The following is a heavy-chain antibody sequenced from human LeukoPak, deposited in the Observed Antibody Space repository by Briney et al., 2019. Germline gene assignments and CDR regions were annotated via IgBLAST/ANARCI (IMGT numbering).Heavy chain of an antibody. CDR3: ARDSDTAIDY. J-gene: IGHJ4*02. V-gene: IGHV3-21*01. D-gene: IGHD5-18*01. CDR2: ISSSSSYI. Sequence: NPGGSLRLSCAASGLTFSSYSMNWVRQAPGKGLEWVSSISSSSSYIYYADSVKGRFTISRDNAKNSLYLQMNSLRAEDTAVYYCARDSDTAIDYWGQGTLVTVSS. CDR1: GLTFSSYS.